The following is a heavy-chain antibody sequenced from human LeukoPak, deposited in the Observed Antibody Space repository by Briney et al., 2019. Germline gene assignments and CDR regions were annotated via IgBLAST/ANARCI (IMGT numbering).Heavy chain of an antibody. CDR2: ISAYNGNT. Sequence: ASVKVSCKASGYTFTSYGISWVRQAPGQGLEGMGWISAYNGNTNYAQKLQGRVTMTTDTSTSTAYMELRSLRSDDTAVYYCARVAPSSGWYSSYYYYYMDVWGKGTTVTVSS. V-gene: IGHV1-18*01. D-gene: IGHD6-19*01. CDR3: ARVAPSSGWYSSYYYYYMDV. J-gene: IGHJ6*03. CDR1: GYTFTSYG.